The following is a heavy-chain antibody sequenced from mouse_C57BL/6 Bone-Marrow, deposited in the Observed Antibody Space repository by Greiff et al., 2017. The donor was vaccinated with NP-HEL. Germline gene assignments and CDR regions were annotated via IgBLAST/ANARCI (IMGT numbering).Heavy chain of an antibody. D-gene: IGHD3-2*02. J-gene: IGHJ3*01. V-gene: IGHV1-81*01. CDR1: GYTFTSYG. CDR3: ARSGCYY. Sequence: QVQLKQSGAELARPGASVKLSCKASGYTFTSYGISWVKQRPGQGLEWIGEIYPRSGNTYYNEKFKGKATLTADKSSSTAYMELRSLTSEDSAVYFCARSGCYYWGQGTLVTVSA. CDR2: IYPRSGNT.